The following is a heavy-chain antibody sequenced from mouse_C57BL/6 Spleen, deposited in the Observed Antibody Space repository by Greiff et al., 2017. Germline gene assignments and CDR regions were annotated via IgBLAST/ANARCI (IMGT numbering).Heavy chain of an antibody. Sequence: EVKLVESGGGLVQPGGSLSLSCAASGFTFTDYYMSWVRQPPGKALEWLGFIRNKANGYTTEYSASVKGRFTISRDNSQSILYLQMNALRAEDSATYYCARYAGYDGSSYFDYWGQGTTLTVSS. V-gene: IGHV7-3*01. CDR1: GFTFTDYY. CDR2: IRNKANGYTT. J-gene: IGHJ2*01. CDR3: ARYAGYDGSSYFDY. D-gene: IGHD1-1*01.